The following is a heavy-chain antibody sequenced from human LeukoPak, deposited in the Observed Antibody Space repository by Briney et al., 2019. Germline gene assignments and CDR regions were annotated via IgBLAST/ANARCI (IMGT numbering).Heavy chain of an antibody. J-gene: IGHJ4*02. CDR2: ISSSSHYT. CDR1: GFTFRDRY. Sequence: PGGSLRLSCAASGFTFRDRYVGWVRQAPGKGLAWVSYISSSSHYTNYGASVRGRFIISRDNARDSLYLQMNSLRVEDTAIYYCVTETTEGAKDYWGQGTLVTVSS. CDR3: VTETTEGAKDY. D-gene: IGHD1-14*01. V-gene: IGHV3-11*05.